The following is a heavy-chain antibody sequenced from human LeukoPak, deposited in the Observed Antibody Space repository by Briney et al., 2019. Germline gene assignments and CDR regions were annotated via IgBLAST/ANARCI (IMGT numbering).Heavy chain of an antibody. Sequence: SETLSLTCDVYGGSFSGYYWSWIRQPAGKGLEWIGRIYTSGSTNYNPSLKSRVTMSVDTSKNQFSLKLSSVTAADTAVYYCARGQYYYDSSGYYRFDPWGQGTLVTVSS. V-gene: IGHV4-59*10. CDR1: GGSFSGYY. J-gene: IGHJ5*02. D-gene: IGHD3-22*01. CDR2: IYTSGST. CDR3: ARGQYYYDSSGYYRFDP.